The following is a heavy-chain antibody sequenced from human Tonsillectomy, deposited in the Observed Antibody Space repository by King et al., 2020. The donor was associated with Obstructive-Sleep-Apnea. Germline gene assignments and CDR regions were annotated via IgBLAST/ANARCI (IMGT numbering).Heavy chain of an antibody. CDR3: AREGAYFDSSGHQIDY. Sequence: VQLQESGPGLVKPSQTLSLTCTVSGGSVSSGDYYWSWIRQRPGKGLEWVGYIYYSGSTYYNPSLKSRVSISIDTSKNQFSLKLSSVTAADTAVYYCAREGAYFDSSGHQIDYWGQGTLVNVSS. V-gene: IGHV4-31*03. J-gene: IGHJ4*02. CDR1: GGSVSSGDYY. D-gene: IGHD3-22*01. CDR2: IYYSGST.